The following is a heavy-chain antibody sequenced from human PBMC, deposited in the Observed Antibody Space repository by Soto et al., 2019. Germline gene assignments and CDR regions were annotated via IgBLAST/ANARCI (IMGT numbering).Heavy chain of an antibody. CDR3: ARGSDGGMGCSGGSCYLDAFDI. J-gene: IGHJ3*02. CDR2: IIPIFGTA. V-gene: IGHV1-69*01. CDR1: GGTFSSYA. Sequence: QVQLVQSGAEGKKPGSSVKVSCKASGGTFSSYAISWVRQAPGQGLEWMGGIIPIFGTANYAQKFQGRVKINADESASTAYMGLSSLRSEDTAVYYCARGSDGGMGCSGGSCYLDAFDIWGQGTMVTVSS. D-gene: IGHD2-15*01.